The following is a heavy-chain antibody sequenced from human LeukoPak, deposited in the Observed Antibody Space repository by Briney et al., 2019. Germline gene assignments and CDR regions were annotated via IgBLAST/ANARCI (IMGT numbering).Heavy chain of an antibody. CDR1: GFTFSSYS. CDR3: ARFIAVAGTSLAPFDY. V-gene: IGHV3-48*01. Sequence: GGSLRLSCAASGFTFSSYSMNWVRQAPGKGLEWVSYISTSSSTIYDADSVSGRFTISRDNAKNSLYLQMNSLRAEDTAVYYCARFIAVAGTSLAPFDYWGQGTLVTVSS. CDR2: ISTSSSTI. D-gene: IGHD6-19*01. J-gene: IGHJ4*02.